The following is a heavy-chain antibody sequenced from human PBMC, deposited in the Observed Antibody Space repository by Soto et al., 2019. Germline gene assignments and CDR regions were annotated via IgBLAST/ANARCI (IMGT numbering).Heavy chain of an antibody. J-gene: IGHJ5*02. Sequence: SETLSLTCTVSGGSISSGGYYWSWIRQHPGKGLEWIGYIYYSGSTYYNPSLKSRVTISVDTSKNQFSLKLSSVTAADTAVYYCATATSIAAGFDPWGQGTLVTVSS. CDR1: GGSISSGGYY. D-gene: IGHD6-13*01. CDR3: ATATSIAAGFDP. CDR2: IYYSGST. V-gene: IGHV4-31*03.